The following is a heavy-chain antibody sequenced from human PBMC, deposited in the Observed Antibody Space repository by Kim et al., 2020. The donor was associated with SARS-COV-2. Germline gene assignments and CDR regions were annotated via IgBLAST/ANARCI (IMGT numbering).Heavy chain of an antibody. D-gene: IGHD3-9*01. Sequence: SETLSLTCTVSGYSISSGYYWGWIRQPPGKGLEWIGSIYHSGSTYYNPSLKSRVTISVDTSKNQFSLKLSSVTAADTAVYYCASTRYFDLLFFDYWGQGTLVTVSS. CDR3: ASTRYFDLLFFDY. V-gene: IGHV4-38-2*02. J-gene: IGHJ4*02. CDR1: GYSISSGYY. CDR2: IYHSGST.